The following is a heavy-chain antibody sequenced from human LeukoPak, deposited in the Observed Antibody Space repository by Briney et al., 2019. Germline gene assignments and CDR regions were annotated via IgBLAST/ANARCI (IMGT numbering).Heavy chain of an antibody. CDR3: AKDDGPRGYSYGLFDY. CDR2: ISGSGGST. J-gene: IGHJ4*02. V-gene: IGHV3-23*01. D-gene: IGHD5-18*01. CDR1: GFTFSSYA. Sequence: GGSLRLSCAASGFTFSSYAMSWVRQAPGKGLEWVSAISGSGGSTYYADSVKGRFTISRDNSKNTLYLQMNSLRAEDTAVYYCAKDDGPRGYSYGLFDYWGQGTLVTVSS.